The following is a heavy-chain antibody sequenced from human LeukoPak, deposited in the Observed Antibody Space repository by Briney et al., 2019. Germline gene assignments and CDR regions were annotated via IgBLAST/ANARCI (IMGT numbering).Heavy chain of an antibody. D-gene: IGHD1-20*01. CDR2: IRTKLRNYAT. CDR3: TTYISGHY. V-gene: IGHV3-73*01. J-gene: IGHJ4*02. Sequence: GGSLRLSCATSGFIFSGSDIHWVRQASGRGLEWVGRIRTKLRNYATAYAVSVKGRFTISGDDSGDAAYLQMNSLKTEDTAVYYCTTYISGHYWGQGTLVTVSS. CDR1: GFIFSGSD.